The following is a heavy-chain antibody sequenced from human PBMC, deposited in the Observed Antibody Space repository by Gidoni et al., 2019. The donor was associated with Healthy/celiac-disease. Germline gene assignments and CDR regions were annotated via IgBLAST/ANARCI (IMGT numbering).Heavy chain of an antibody. CDR1: GFTLVDYA. J-gene: IGHJ4*02. CDR2: IRSKAYGGTT. Sequence: EVQLVESGGGLVQPGRSLSLSCTASGFTLVDYAMSWFRQAPGKGLEWVGFIRSKAYGGTTECAASVKGRFTSSRDDSKSIAYLQMNSLKTEDTAVYYCTRDQAGDDYWGQGTLVTVSS. V-gene: IGHV3-49*03. CDR3: TRDQAGDDY. D-gene: IGHD3-16*01.